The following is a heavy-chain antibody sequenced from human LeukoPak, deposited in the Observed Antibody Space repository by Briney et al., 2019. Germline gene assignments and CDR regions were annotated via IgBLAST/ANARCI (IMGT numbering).Heavy chain of an antibody. CDR2: IKQDGSEK. D-gene: IGHD3-10*02. Sequence: GGSLRLSCAASGFTFSTYGMHWVRQAPGKGLEWVANIKQDGSEKYYVDSVKGRFTISRDNAKNSLYLQMNSLRAEDTAVYYCAELGITMIGGVWGKGTTVTISS. J-gene: IGHJ6*04. CDR1: GFTFSTYG. CDR3: AELGITMIGGV. V-gene: IGHV3-7*01.